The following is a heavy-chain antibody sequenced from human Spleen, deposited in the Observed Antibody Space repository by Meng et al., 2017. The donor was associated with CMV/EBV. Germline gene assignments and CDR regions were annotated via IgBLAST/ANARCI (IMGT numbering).Heavy chain of an antibody. D-gene: IGHD6-13*01. Sequence: GSLRLSCTVSGGSISSYYWSWIRQPPGKGLEWIGYIWYSGSSNYNSSLKSRVTISVDASKNQFSLKLSSVTAADTGVYYCARAGKTYSSGWYDYWGQGTLVTVSS. CDR2: IWYSGSS. V-gene: IGHV4-59*01. CDR1: GGSISSYY. CDR3: ARAGKTYSSGWYDY. J-gene: IGHJ4*02.